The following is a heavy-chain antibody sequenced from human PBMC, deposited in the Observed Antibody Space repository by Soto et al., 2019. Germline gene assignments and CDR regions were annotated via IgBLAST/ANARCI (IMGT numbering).Heavy chain of an antibody. CDR3: GRLAEAATGHTDFDF. D-gene: IGHD2-15*01. V-gene: IGHV4-39*02. Sequence: SETVSLTCTVSGASIKSRNYFWGWIRQPPGKGLEFVGSIHSSGGTYYNPSLKSRVTVSVDLSNSHFSLSLKSLTATDTAVYYCGRLAEAATGHTDFDFWGQGTLVTVSS. CDR2: IHSSGGT. J-gene: IGHJ4*02. CDR1: GASIKSRNYF.